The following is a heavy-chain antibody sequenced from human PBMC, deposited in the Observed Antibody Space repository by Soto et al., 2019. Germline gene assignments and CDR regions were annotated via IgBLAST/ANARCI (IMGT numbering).Heavy chain of an antibody. J-gene: IGHJ4*02. V-gene: IGHV3-33*01. CDR2: IWHDGSKK. CDR3: ASQAFDY. CDR1: GFTFSAYG. Sequence: QVQLVESGGGMVQPGTSLRLSCAASGFTFSAYGLQWVRQAPGKGLEWLAFIWHDGSKKYYADSAGGRFTISRDNSKNTLYLQTTSLRAEDTAVYYCASQAFDYWGQGTLVTVSS.